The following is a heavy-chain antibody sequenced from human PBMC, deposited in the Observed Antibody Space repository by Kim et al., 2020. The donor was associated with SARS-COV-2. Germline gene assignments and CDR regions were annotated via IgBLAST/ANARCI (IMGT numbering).Heavy chain of an antibody. CDR2: ISAYNGNT. D-gene: IGHD2-2*01. J-gene: IGHJ5*02. CDR3: ARDRASDLPAAIMWPWFDP. CDR1: GYTFTSYG. V-gene: IGHV1-18*01. Sequence: ASVKVSCKASGYTFTSYGISWVRQAPGQGLEWMGWISAYNGNTNYAQKLQGRVTMTTDTSTSTAYMELRSLRSDDTAVYYCARDRASDLPAAIMWPWFDPWGQGTLVTVSS.